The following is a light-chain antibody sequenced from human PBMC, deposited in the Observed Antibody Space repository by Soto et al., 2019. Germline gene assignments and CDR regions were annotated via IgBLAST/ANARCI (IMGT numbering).Light chain of an antibody. Sequence: DIPMTRSPSTLSASVGDRVTITCRASQSIENWLAWYQQKPGKAPKLFILKASTLEIGVPSRFSGSGSGTEFTLSISSLQPDDFATYFCQQYESFPRTFGQGTKVENK. J-gene: IGKJ1*01. CDR3: QQYESFPRT. V-gene: IGKV1-5*03. CDR2: KAS. CDR1: QSIENW.